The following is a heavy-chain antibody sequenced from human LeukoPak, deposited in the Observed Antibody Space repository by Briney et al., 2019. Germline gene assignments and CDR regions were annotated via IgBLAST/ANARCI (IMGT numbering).Heavy chain of an antibody. V-gene: IGHV4-59*08. CDR2: IYNGGST. D-gene: IGHD3-3*01. CDR1: SGSMSSYF. CDR3: ASHSFGVAPIHY. Sequence: SERLSLTCTVASGSMSSYFRSWIRQQPGKGLEWIWYIYNGGSTNYHPALRSRVTISVATSKKQCSLNLSSVTAAATAGYYGASHSFGVAPIHYWGQGTLVTVSS. J-gene: IGHJ4*02.